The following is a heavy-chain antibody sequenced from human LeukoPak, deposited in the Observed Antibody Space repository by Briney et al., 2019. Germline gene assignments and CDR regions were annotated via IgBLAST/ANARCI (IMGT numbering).Heavy chain of an antibody. D-gene: IGHD3-22*01. V-gene: IGHV3-13*01. Sequence: GGSLRLSCAASGFTFSSYDMHWVRQATGKGLEWGSAIGTAGDTYYPGSVKGRFTISRENAKNSLYLQMNSLRAGDTAVYYCARGSYDSSGYYPYYFDYWGQGTLVTVSS. CDR2: IGTAGDT. J-gene: IGHJ4*02. CDR1: GFTFSSYD. CDR3: ARGSYDSSGYYPYYFDY.